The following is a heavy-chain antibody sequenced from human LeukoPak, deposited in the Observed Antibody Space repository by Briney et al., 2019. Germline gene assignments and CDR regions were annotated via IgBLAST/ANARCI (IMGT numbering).Heavy chain of an antibody. J-gene: IGHJ4*02. CDR2: MSGSGDRT. Sequence: GGSLRPSCGASGFTFSSYVMSWVRQAPGKGLEWVLAMSGSGDRTDYADSVKGRFTISRDNSKNTLYLQMNSLRAADTATYFCVKDAPLPFDFWGQGALVIVSS. V-gene: IGHV3-23*01. CDR1: GFTFSSYV. CDR3: VKDAPLPFDF.